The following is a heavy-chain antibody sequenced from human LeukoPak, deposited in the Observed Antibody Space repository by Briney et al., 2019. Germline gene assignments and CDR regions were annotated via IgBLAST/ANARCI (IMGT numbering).Heavy chain of an antibody. CDR3: ARDYSGYDYFGNDAFDI. CDR1: GFTLSSYA. CDR2: ISDSGNT. Sequence: GGSLRLSCAASGFTLSSYAMRWVRQAPGKGLEWVSAISDSGNTYHAESVKGRFTISRDNSKNTLYLQMNSLRAEDTAVYYCARDYSGYDYFGNDAFDIWGQGTMVTVSS. V-gene: IGHV3-23*01. J-gene: IGHJ3*02. D-gene: IGHD5-12*01.